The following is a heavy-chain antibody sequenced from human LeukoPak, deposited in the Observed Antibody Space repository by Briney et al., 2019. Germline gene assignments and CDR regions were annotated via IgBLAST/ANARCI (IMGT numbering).Heavy chain of an antibody. Sequence: ASVKVSCKTSGYSFTSYHMHWLRQAPGRGLEWVGLLKSSGDTTVYAQKFQGRVTVTRDTSTSTVYMELSSLSSEDTAVYYCAREDPHTYNFDFWGPGTLVTVSS. D-gene: IGHD1-1*01. CDR1: GYSFTSYH. CDR2: LKSSGDTT. V-gene: IGHV1-46*01. CDR3: AREDPHTYNFDF. J-gene: IGHJ4*02.